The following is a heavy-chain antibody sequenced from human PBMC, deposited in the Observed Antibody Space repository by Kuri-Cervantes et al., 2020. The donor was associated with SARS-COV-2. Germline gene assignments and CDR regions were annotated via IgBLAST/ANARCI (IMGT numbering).Heavy chain of an antibody. CDR2: IYYSGST. D-gene: IGHD6-19*01. CDR1: GGSISSYY. V-gene: IGHV4-59*08. J-gene: IGHJ3*02. Sequence: SETLSLTCTVSGGSISSYYWSWIRQPPGKGLEWIGYIYYSGSTNYNPSLKSRVTISVDTSKNQFSLKLSSVTAADTAVYYCARLSIAVGTNAFDIWAKGQWSPS. CDR3: ARLSIAVGTNAFDI.